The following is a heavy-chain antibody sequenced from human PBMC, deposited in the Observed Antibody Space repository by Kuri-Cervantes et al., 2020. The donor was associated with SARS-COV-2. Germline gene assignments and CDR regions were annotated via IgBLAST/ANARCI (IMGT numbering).Heavy chain of an antibody. J-gene: IGHJ6*02. D-gene: IGHD1-26*01. V-gene: IGHV3-21*01. Sequence: GESLKISCAASGFTFSSYSMNWVRQAPGKGLEWVSSISSSSSYIYYADSVKGRFTISRDNAKSTLYLQMNSLRAEDTAVYYCASHGSGSYSLGYYYYYGMDVWGQGTTVTVSS. CDR2: ISSSSSYI. CDR1: GFTFSSYS. CDR3: ASHGSGSYSLGYYYYYGMDV.